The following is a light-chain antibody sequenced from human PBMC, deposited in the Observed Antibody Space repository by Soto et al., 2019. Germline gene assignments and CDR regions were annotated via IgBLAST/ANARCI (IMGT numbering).Light chain of an antibody. CDR2: AAS. V-gene: IGKV1-39*01. CDR3: QQSYSTPRA. CDR1: QRISTY. Sequence: DIQMTQSPSSLSASVGDRVTITCRASQRISTYLNWYQQKPGQAPKLLIYAASSLQSGVPSRFSGSGSGTDFTLPISSLQPEDFATYYCQQSYSTPRAFGQGTKLEIK. J-gene: IGKJ2*01.